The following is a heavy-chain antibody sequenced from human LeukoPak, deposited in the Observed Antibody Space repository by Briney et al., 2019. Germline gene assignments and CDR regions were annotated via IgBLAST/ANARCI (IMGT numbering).Heavy chain of an antibody. V-gene: IGHV4-39*01. CDR2: IYYSGST. CDR3: ATWITMIVVVTSY. Sequence: SETLSLTCTVSGGSISSYYWGWIRQPPGKGLEWIGSIYYSGSTYYNPSLKSRVTISVDTSKNQFSLKLSSVTAADTAVYYCATWITMIVVVTSYWGQGTLVTVSS. J-gene: IGHJ4*02. CDR1: GGSISSYY. D-gene: IGHD3-22*01.